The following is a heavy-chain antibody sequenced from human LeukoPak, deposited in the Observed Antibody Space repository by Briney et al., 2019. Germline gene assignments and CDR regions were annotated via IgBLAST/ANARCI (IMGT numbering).Heavy chain of an antibody. D-gene: IGHD3-9*01. J-gene: IGHJ4*02. CDR2: ISSSSSYI. CDR3: ARGAYDILTGRGDY. V-gene: IGHV3-21*01. Sequence: GGSPRLSCAASGFTFSSYSMNWVRQAPGKGLEWVSSISSSSSYIYYADSVKGRFTISRDNAKNSLYLQMNSLRAEDTAVYYCARGAYDILTGRGDYWGQGTLVTVFS. CDR1: GFTFSSYS.